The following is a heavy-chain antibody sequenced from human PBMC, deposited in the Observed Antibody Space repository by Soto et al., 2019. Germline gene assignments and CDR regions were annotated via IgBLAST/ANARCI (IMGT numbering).Heavy chain of an antibody. CDR1: GFTVSSKY. Sequence: GGSLRLSCAASGFTVSSKYMSWVRQAPGKGLEWVSLIQSGGPTYYADSVKGRFTISRDTSENTLHLQMDSLRAEDTAVYYCARDLSGDYGALDTWGQGTMVTVSS. D-gene: IGHD4-17*01. CDR3: ARDLSGDYGALDT. CDR2: IQSGGPT. V-gene: IGHV3-66*01. J-gene: IGHJ3*02.